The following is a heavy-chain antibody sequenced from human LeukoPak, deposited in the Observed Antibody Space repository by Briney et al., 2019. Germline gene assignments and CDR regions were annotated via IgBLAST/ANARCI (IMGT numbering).Heavy chain of an antibody. Sequence: SETLSLTCTVSGGSISSCYWGWIRQPPGKGLQWIGYIYYSGSTNYNPSLKSRVTISVDRSKNQFSLKLRSVTAADTAVYYCARVTGYMIEDYFDSWGQGTLVTVSS. CDR3: ARVTGYMIEDYFDS. CDR1: GGSISSCY. CDR2: IYYSGST. D-gene: IGHD3-22*01. V-gene: IGHV4-59*01. J-gene: IGHJ4*02.